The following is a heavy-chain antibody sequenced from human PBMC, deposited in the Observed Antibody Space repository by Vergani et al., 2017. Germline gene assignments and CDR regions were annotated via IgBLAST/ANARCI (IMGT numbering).Heavy chain of an antibody. CDR1: GASMSSVGYY. CDR2: ILGSGTA. V-gene: IGHV4-61*02. Sequence: QVQLQESGPGLVKPSQTLSLTCTVAGASMSSVGYYWTWIRQTAGKRLERIGDILGSGTAHYNLSFQGGGSMSMATSKNQFSLTLTSVNATDTAVYYFARGSIAAAYSGTDAWGQGTRVTVSS. CDR3: ARGSIAAAYSGTDA. D-gene: IGHD6-13*01. J-gene: IGHJ5*02.